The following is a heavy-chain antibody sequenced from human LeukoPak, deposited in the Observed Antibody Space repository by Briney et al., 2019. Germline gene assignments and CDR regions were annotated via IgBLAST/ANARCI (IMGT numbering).Heavy chain of an antibody. V-gene: IGHV4-59*01. CDR2: IYYTGST. Sequence: SETLSLTCTVSSGSISSYYCSWIRQPPGKGLEWIGYIYYTGSTIYNPSLKSRVTISVDTSKNQFSLKLNSVTAADTAVYYCATEGYYYDSGSYYRYLDYWGQGTLVTVSS. CDR1: SGSISSYY. CDR3: ATEGYYYDSGSYYRYLDY. J-gene: IGHJ4*02. D-gene: IGHD3-22*01.